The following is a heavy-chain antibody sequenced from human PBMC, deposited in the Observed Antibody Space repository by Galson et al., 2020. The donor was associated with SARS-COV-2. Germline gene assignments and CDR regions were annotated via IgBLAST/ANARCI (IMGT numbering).Heavy chain of an antibody. J-gene: IGHJ6*03. V-gene: IGHV4-34*01. D-gene: IGHD2-8*01. Sequence: SETLSLTCAVYGGSFSDYSWTWVRQPPGKGLEWIGEISHSGSTNYSPSLKSRVSMSVDTSKNQFSLKLRSVTAADTAVYYCARGGSRPIMVFDDYYFSMDVWGKGTTVTVSS. CDR1: GGSFSDYS. CDR3: ARGGSRPIMVFDDYYFSMDV. CDR2: ISHSGST.